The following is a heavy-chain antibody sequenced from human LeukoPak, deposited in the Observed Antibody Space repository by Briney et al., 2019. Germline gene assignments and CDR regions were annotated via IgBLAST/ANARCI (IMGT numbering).Heavy chain of an antibody. D-gene: IGHD6-13*01. CDR1: GFTFKTYE. CDR3: ARDSGGSSGWYYFDY. J-gene: IGHJ4*02. CDR2: ISSSSSSI. V-gene: IGHV3-48*02. Sequence: GGSLRLSCAASGFTFKTYEMNWVRQAPGKGLEWVSYISSSSSSIYYADSVRGRFTISRDNAKNSLYLQMNSLRDEDTAVYYCARDSGGSSGWYYFDYWGQGTLVTVSS.